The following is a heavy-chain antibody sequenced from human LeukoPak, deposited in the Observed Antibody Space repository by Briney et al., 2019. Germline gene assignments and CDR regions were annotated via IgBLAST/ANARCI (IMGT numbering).Heavy chain of an antibody. CDR2: INPNSGGT. D-gene: IGHD2-21*02. CDR3: ARDTNLLLETGYMDV. J-gene: IGHJ6*03. CDR1: GYTFTGYY. Sequence: GASVKVSCKASGYTFTGYYMHWVRQAPGQGLEWMGWINPNSGGTNYAQKFQGRVTMTRDTSISTAYMELSRLRSDDTAVYYCARDTNLLLETGYMDVWGKGTTVTISS. V-gene: IGHV1-2*02.